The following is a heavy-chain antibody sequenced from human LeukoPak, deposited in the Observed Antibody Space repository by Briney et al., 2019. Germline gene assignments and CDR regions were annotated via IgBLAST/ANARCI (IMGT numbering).Heavy chain of an antibody. CDR2: LNPNSGGT. Sequence: ASVKVSCKASGYTFTAYYMHWVRQAPGQGLEWMGWLNPNSGGTNYAQKFQGRVTMTRDTSISTAYMELSRLRSDDTAVYYCARSYGSGSYLQYYYYYYEMDVWGRGTTVTVSS. V-gene: IGHV1-2*02. CDR1: GYTFTAYY. CDR3: ARSYGSGSYLQYYYYYYEMDV. J-gene: IGHJ6*02. D-gene: IGHD3-10*01.